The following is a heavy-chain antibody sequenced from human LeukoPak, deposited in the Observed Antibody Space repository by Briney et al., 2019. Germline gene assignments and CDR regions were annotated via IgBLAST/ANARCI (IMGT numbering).Heavy chain of an antibody. CDR2: IGTAGDT. CDR1: GFTLSSYA. J-gene: IGHJ4*02. V-gene: IGHV3-13*01. D-gene: IGHD1-26*01. Sequence: PGGSLRLSCAASGFTLSSYAMHWVRQPAGKGLEWVSAIGTAGDTFYPGSVKGRFTISRENAKKSLFLQMNSLRAEDTAVCYCARQNTPHGNFDYWGQGTLVTVSS. CDR3: ARQNTPHGNFDY.